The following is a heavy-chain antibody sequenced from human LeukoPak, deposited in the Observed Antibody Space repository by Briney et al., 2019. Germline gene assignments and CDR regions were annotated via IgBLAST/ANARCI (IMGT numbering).Heavy chain of an antibody. V-gene: IGHV4-59*01. CDR2: IYYSGST. D-gene: IGHD2-15*01. Sequence: PSETLSLTCTVSGGSISSYYWSWIRQPPGKGLEWIGYIYYSGSTNYNPSLKSRVTISVDTSKNQFSLKLSSVTGADTAVYYCASILSGHNHYDYGHRGTLVTVSS. CDR1: GGSISSYY. J-gene: IGHJ4*02. CDR3: ASILSGHNHYDY.